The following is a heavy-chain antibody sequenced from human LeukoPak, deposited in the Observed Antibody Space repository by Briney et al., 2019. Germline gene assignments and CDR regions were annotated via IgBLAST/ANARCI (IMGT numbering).Heavy chain of an antibody. CDR2: IYYSGST. J-gene: IGHJ6*03. D-gene: IGHD3-10*01. CDR3: ARGGENYYYYMDV. Sequence: SETLSLTCTVSGGSISSYYWSWIRQPPGKGLEWIGYIYYSGSTNYNPSLKSRVTISVDTSKNQFSLKLSSVTAADTAVYYCARGGENYYYYMDVWGKGTTVTVSS. V-gene: IGHV4-59*01. CDR1: GGSISSYY.